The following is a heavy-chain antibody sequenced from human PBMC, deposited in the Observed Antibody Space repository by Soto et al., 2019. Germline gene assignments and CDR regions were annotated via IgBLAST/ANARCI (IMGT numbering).Heavy chain of an antibody. CDR1: GFTFSRYA. Sequence: EVQLVESGGGLVKPGGSLRLSCAASGFTFSRYAMNWVRQAPGRGLQWISGISVSGDNTSYVESVRGRFTVYRDNSKNTLYLQMNNLRAKDTALYYCAKDGKMRTKVWFPAGYGMDVWGQGTTVTVSS. CDR3: AKDGKMRTKVWFPAGYGMDV. CDR2: ISVSGDNT. D-gene: IGHD3-10*01. J-gene: IGHJ6*02. V-gene: IGHV3-23*04.